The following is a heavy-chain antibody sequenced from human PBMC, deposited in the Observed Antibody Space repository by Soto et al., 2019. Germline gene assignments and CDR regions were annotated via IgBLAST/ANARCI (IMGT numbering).Heavy chain of an antibody. CDR1: SSSADTVLYS. Sequence: SRTCTRFSSSADTVLYSRMRIRPPPRKGQEWIGYIYYSGSTYDNPSLKSRVTISVDTSKNKFSLKLSSVTAADTAVYYCARDVRGARIPAAREDYYYYRMAVWGQGSTVT. J-gene: IGHJ6*02. CDR3: ARDVRGARIPAAREDYYYYRMAV. CDR2: IYYSGST. D-gene: IGHD2-2*01. V-gene: IGHV4-30-4*02.